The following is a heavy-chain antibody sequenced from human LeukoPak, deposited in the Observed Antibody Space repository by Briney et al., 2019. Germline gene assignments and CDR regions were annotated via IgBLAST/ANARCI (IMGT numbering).Heavy chain of an antibody. CDR1: GGSFSGYY. J-gene: IGHJ3*02. V-gene: IGHV4-34*01. D-gene: IGHD6-19*01. CDR3: ARHRFNSVWSTFDI. CDR2: INHSGST. Sequence: SETLSLTCAVYGGSFSGYYWSWIRQPPGKGLEWIGEINHSGSTNYNPSLKSRVTISVDTSTNQFSLKLTSVTAADSAVYYCARHRFNSVWSTFDIWGQGTMVTVSS.